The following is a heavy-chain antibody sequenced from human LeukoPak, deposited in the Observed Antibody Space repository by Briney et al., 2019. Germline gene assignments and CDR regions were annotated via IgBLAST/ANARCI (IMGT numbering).Heavy chain of an antibody. CDR2: ISISSSYI. D-gene: IGHD3-22*01. Sequence: WIRQAPGKGLEWVSSISISSSYIYYADSVKGRFTISRDNPKNSLYLQMNSLRAEDTAVYYCARASNYYDTSGYPGAGAFDIWGQGTMVTVSS. J-gene: IGHJ3*02. CDR3: ARASNYYDTSGYPGAGAFDI. V-gene: IGHV3-21*01.